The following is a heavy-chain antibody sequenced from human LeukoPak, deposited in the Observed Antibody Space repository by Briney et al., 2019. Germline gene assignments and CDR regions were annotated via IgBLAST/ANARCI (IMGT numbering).Heavy chain of an antibody. J-gene: IGHJ3*02. CDR2: IKQDGSEK. CDR1: GFTFSSYA. Sequence: GGSLRLSCAASGFTFSSYAMSWVRQAPGKGLEWVANIKQDGSEKYYVDSVKGRFTISRDNAKNSLYLQMNSLRAEDTAVYYCARVAMIVAGNAFDIWGQGTMVTVSS. D-gene: IGHD3-22*01. CDR3: ARVAMIVAGNAFDI. V-gene: IGHV3-7*01.